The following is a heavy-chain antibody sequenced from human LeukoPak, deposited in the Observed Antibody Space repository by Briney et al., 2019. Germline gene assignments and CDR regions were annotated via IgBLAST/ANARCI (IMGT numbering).Heavy chain of an antibody. CDR3: ARGRYCPTTTCYVISDY. CDR1: GYTLNGYS. CDR2: INPNSGGP. V-gene: IGHV1-2*02. J-gene: IGHJ4*02. D-gene: IGHD2-2*01. Sequence: ASVKVSCKASGYTLNGYSMHWVRQAPGQGLEWMGWINPNSGGPKYAQKFQDRATLTWDTSINTAYMELSRLTSDDTAVYYCARGRYCPTTTCYVISDYWGRGTLVTVSS.